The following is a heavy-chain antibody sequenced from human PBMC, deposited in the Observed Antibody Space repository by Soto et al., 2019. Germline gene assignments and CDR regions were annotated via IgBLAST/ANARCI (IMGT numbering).Heavy chain of an antibody. Sequence: QVQLVQSGAEVKKPGASVKVSCNASGYTFSSYAITSVRQAPGQALEWMAWISAYSGNTNYAQKFQGRVTMTTDTSTNTAYMELRSLSSDDTAVYYCARDSPPSDYWGQGTLVTVAS. CDR3: ARDSPPSDY. CDR2: ISAYSGNT. V-gene: IGHV1-18*01. CDR1: GYTFSSYA. J-gene: IGHJ4*02.